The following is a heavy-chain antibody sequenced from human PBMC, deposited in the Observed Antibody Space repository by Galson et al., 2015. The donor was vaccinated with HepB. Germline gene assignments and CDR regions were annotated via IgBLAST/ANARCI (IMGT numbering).Heavy chain of an antibody. V-gene: IGHV1-18*04. CDR2: ISAYNSNT. Sequence: SVKVSCKASGYTFTSYGISWVRQAPGQGLEWMGWISAYNSNTNYVQKLQGRVTVTTDTSTNTAYMDLRNLRSDDTAVYYCARSYNSGWYYFDYWGQGTLVTVSS. J-gene: IGHJ4*02. CDR1: GYTFTSYG. CDR3: ARSYNSGWYYFDY. D-gene: IGHD6-19*01.